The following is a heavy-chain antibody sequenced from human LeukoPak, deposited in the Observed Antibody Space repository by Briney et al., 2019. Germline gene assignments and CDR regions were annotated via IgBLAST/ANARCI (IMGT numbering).Heavy chain of an antibody. J-gene: IGHJ6*03. CDR1: GGSISSYY. Sequence: ASETLSLTCTVSGGSISSYYWSWIRQPAGKGLEWIGRIYTSGSNNYNPSLKSRVTMSVDTSKNQFSLKLSSVTAADTAMYYCAREVADYGGYYYYHYMDVWGKGTTVTIS. D-gene: IGHD4-23*01. CDR2: IYTSGSN. V-gene: IGHV4-4*07. CDR3: AREVADYGGYYYYHYMDV.